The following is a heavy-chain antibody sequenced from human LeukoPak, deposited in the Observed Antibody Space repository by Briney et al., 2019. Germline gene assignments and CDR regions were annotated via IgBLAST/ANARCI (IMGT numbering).Heavy chain of an antibody. D-gene: IGHD2-15*01. V-gene: IGHV3-30*18. Sequence: GGSLRLSCAASGFTFSSYGMHWVRQAPGKGLEWVAVISYDGSNKYYADSVKGRFTISRDNSKNTLYLQMNSLRAEDTAVYYCAKDVRSGGSCPDYWGQGTLVTVSS. CDR3: AKDVRSGGSCPDY. J-gene: IGHJ4*02. CDR2: ISYDGSNK. CDR1: GFTFSSYG.